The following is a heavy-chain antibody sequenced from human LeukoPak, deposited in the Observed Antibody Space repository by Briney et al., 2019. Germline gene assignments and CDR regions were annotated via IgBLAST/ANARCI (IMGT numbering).Heavy chain of an antibody. D-gene: IGHD4-17*01. CDR2: ISSSSSTI. V-gene: IGHV3-48*02. J-gene: IGHJ4*02. Sequence: PGGSLRLSCAASGFTFSSYSMNWVSQAPGKGLEWVSYISSSSSTIYYADSVKGRFTISRDNAKNSLYLQMNSLRDEDTAVYYCARESRTVTTIGLDSRYFDYWGQGTLVTVSS. CDR3: ARESRTVTTIGLDSRYFDY. CDR1: GFTFSSYS.